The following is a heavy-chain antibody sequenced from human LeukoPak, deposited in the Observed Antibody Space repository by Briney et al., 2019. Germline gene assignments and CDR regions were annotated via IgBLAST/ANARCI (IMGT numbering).Heavy chain of an antibody. J-gene: IGHJ3*02. CDR2: ISGSGGST. CDR1: GFTFDSYA. Sequence: GGSLRLSCAASGFTFDSYAISWVRQAPGKGLEWVSAISGSGGSTYYTDSVKGRFTISRDNSKNTLYLQMSSLRAEDTAVYYCAKHGSSDAFDIWDQGTMVTVSS. V-gene: IGHV3-23*01. CDR3: AKHGSSDAFDI.